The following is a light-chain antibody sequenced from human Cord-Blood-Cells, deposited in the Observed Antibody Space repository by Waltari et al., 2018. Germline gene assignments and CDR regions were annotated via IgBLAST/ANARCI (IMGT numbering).Light chain of an antibody. V-gene: IGKV3-11*01. CDR2: DAS. Sequence: EIVLTQSPATLSLSPGERATLSCRASQSVSSYLAWYQQKPVQAPRLLIYDASNRATGIPARFSGIESGTDFTVTSGSLEPEDFAVYYCKQGSNWAPVTGGPGTTVDI. J-gene: IGKJ3*01. CDR3: KQGSNWAPVT. CDR1: QSVSSY.